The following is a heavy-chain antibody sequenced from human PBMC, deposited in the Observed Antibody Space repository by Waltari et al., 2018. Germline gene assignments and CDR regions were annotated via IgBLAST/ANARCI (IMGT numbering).Heavy chain of an antibody. CDR3: AKGQYSSSWYDHWYFDL. CDR1: GFTFDDYA. J-gene: IGHJ2*01. D-gene: IGHD6-13*01. V-gene: IGHV3-9*01. Sequence: EVQLVESGGGLVQPGRSLRLSCAASGFTFDDYAMHWVRQAPGQGLEWVSGISGNSGSIGYVDSVKGRFTISRDNAKNSLYLQMNSLRAEDTALYYCAKGQYSSSWYDHWYFDLWGRGTLVTVSS. CDR2: ISGNSGSI.